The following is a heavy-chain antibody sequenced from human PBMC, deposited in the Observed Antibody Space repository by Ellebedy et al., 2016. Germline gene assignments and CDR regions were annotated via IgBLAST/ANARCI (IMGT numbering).Heavy chain of an antibody. CDR3: ARDSRGGIPTVTKGRGYYYYGMDV. Sequence: SETLSLXXTVSGGSISSGGYYWSWIRQHPGKGLEWIGYIYYSGSTYYNPSLKSRVTISVDTSKNQFSLKLSSVTAADTAVYYCARDSRGGIPTVTKGRGYYYYGMDVWGQGTTVTVSS. J-gene: IGHJ6*02. CDR1: GGSISSGGYY. D-gene: IGHD4-17*01. V-gene: IGHV4-31*03. CDR2: IYYSGST.